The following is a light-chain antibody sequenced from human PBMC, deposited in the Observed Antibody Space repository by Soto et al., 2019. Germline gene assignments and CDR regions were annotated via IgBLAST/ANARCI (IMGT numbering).Light chain of an antibody. CDR2: RNN. CDR1: SSNIGAGCD. CDR3: QSYDSSLSGYVV. Sequence: QPVLTQPPSVSGAPGQRVTISCTGSSSNIGAGCDVHWYQQLPGIAPKLLIYRNNNRPSGVPDRFSGSKSGNSASLAITGLQAEDEADYYCQSYDSSLSGYVVFGGRTKLTVL. V-gene: IGLV1-40*01. J-gene: IGLJ2*01.